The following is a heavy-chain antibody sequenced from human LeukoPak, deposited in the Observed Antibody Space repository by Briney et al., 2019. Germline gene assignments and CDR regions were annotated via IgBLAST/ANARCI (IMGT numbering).Heavy chain of an antibody. CDR3: ARDPGAYSSSPIDY. CDR1: GFTFSSYE. J-gene: IGHJ4*02. D-gene: IGHD6-6*01. V-gene: IGHV3-48*03. Sequence: PGGSLRLSCAASGFTFSSYEMNWVRQTPGKGLEWLSYISSSGGTIYCADSVKGRFTISRDNAKSSLYLQMNSLRAEDTAVYYCARDPGAYSSSPIDYWGQGTLVTVSS. CDR2: ISSSGGTI.